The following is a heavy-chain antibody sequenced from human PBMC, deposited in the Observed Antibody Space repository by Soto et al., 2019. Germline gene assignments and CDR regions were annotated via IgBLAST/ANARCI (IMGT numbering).Heavy chain of an antibody. CDR2: ISGSGGST. CDR1: GFTFSSYA. CDR3: AKASTFMVRGVIKTYYFDY. J-gene: IGHJ4*02. V-gene: IGHV3-23*01. Sequence: GGSLRLSCAASGFTFSSYAMSWVRQAPGKGLEWVSAISGSGGSTYYADSVKGRFTISRDNSKNTLYLQMNSLRAEDTAVYYCAKASTFMVRGVIKTYYFDYWGRGTLVTVSS. D-gene: IGHD3-10*01.